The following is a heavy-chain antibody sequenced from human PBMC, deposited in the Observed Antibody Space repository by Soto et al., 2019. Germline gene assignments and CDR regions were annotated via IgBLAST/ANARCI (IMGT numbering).Heavy chain of an antibody. J-gene: IGHJ4*02. V-gene: IGHV1-69*01. Sequence: QVQLVQSGAEVKKPGSSVKVSCKASGGTFSSYAISWVRQAPGQGLAWMGGIIPIFGTANYAQKFQGRVTITAAESTSTAYRELSSLRSEDTAVDYCARDTLHTGDQSFDYWGQGTLVTVSS. CDR2: IIPIFGTA. CDR1: GGTFSSYA. D-gene: IGHD7-27*01. CDR3: ARDTLHTGDQSFDY.